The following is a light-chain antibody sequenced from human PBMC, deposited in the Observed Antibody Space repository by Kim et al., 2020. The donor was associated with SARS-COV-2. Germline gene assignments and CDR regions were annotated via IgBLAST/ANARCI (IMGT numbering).Light chain of an antibody. CDR3: SAWDSSLSAVV. CDR1: SNNVGNQG. V-gene: IGLV10-54*01. Sequence: LTQPPSVSKGLRHTATLTCTGNSNNVGNQGAAWLQQHQGHPPKLLSYRNNNRPSGISERLSASRSGNTASLTITGLQPDDEADYYCSAWDSSLSAVVFGGGTQLTVL. J-gene: IGLJ2*01. CDR2: RNN.